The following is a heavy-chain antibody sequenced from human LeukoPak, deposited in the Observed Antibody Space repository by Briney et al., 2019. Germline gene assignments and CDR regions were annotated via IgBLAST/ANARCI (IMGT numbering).Heavy chain of an antibody. CDR2: ISYDGSNK. J-gene: IGHJ6*02. Sequence: GGSLRLSCAAFGFTFSSYGMHWVRQAPGEGLEWVAVISYDGSNKYYADSVKGRFTISRDNSKNTLYLQMNSLRAEDTAVYYCAKDSMVRGVPSLGMDVWGQGTTVTVSS. CDR3: AKDSMVRGVPSLGMDV. V-gene: IGHV3-30*18. CDR1: GFTFSSYG. D-gene: IGHD3-10*01.